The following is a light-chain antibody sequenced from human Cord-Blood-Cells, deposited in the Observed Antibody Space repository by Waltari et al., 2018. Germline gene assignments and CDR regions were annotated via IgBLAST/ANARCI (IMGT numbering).Light chain of an antibody. CDR2: DAS. CDR1: QSVSSY. Sequence: IVLTQSPATLSLSPGVRATLSCRASQSVSSYLAWYQQKPGQAPRLLIYDASNRATGIPARFRGSGSGTDFTLTISSLGPEDFAVYYCQQRSNWPLFGGGTKVEIK. V-gene: IGKV3-11*01. CDR3: QQRSNWPL. J-gene: IGKJ4*01.